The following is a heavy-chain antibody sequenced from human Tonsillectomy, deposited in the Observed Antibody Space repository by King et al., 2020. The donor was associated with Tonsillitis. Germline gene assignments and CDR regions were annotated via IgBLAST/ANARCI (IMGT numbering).Heavy chain of an antibody. J-gene: IGHJ1*01. CDR2: IRHDGTKT. Sequence: HVQLVESGGGVVQPGGSLRLSCATSGFTFSAYGMNWVRQAPDKGLEWVAFIRHDGTKTYHADSVMGRFTISRDNSKNLLYLHMTNLRPEDTAIYYCAKGRDYGGNFHHWGQGALVIVSS. CDR3: AKGRDYGGNFHH. CDR1: GFTFSAYG. V-gene: IGHV3-30*02. D-gene: IGHD4-23*01.